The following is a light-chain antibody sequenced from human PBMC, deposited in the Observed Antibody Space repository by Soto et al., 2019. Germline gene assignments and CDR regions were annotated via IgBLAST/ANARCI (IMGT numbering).Light chain of an antibody. J-gene: IGLJ1*01. CDR2: EVS. V-gene: IGLV2-14*01. CDR3: SSYTSSSTLDV. CDR1: SSDVGGYNY. Sequence: SVLTQPASVSGSPGQSITISCTGTSSDVGGYNYVSWYQQHPGKAPKLMIYEVSNRPSGVSNRFSGSKSGNTASLTISGLQADDEADYYCSSYTSSSTLDVFGTGTKVTVL.